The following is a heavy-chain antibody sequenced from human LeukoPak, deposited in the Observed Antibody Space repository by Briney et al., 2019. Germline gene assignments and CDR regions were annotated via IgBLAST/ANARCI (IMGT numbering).Heavy chain of an antibody. Sequence: PSETLSLTCTVSGGPINSYYWSWIRQPPGKGLEWIGHIYYSGSTNYNPSLKSRVTISVDTSKNQFSLKLSSVTAADTAVYYCARIPYSGSLGAFDIWGQGTMVTVSS. CDR3: ARIPYSGSLGAFDI. J-gene: IGHJ3*02. V-gene: IGHV4-59*01. CDR2: IYYSGST. CDR1: GGPINSYY. D-gene: IGHD1-26*01.